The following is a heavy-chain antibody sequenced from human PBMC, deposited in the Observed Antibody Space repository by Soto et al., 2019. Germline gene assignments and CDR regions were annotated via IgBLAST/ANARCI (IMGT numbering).Heavy chain of an antibody. J-gene: IGHJ3*02. Sequence: QMQLVESGGGVVQPGTSLRVSCAASGFTFSHYGIHWVRQAPGKGLEWVAVISYDGGIKLYADSVRDRFAISRDNSKDTLYLQMNTLGPDDTAVYYCAKLPWGFNYYDRSEYRATDNDAFDIVVQGTMVTVSS. CDR3: AKLPWGFNYYDRSEYRATDNDAFDI. CDR2: ISYDGGIK. V-gene: IGHV3-30*18. D-gene: IGHD3-22*01. CDR1: GFTFSHYG.